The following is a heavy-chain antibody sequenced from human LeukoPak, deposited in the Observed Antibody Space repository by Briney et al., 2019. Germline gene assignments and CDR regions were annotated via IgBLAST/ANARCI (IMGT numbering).Heavy chain of an antibody. J-gene: IGHJ4*02. D-gene: IGHD6-19*01. CDR3: AKDAGYSSGWDFDY. V-gene: IGHV3-23*01. Sequence: PGGSLRLSCAGSGFTFSSYAMSWVRQAPGKGLDWVSSISGGSYNTYYADSVKGRFTISRDNSKNTLYLQMNSLRAEDTALYYCAKDAGYSSGWDFDYWGQGTLVTVSS. CDR2: ISGGSYNT. CDR1: GFTFSSYA.